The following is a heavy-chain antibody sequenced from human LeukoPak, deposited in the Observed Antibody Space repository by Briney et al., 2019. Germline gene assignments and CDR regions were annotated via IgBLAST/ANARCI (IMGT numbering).Heavy chain of an antibody. CDR1: GYSISSGYH. J-gene: IGHJ4*02. D-gene: IGHD3-22*01. CDR3: ARVAYDSSQP. CDR2: IYHSGTT. Sequence: SETLSLTCTVSGYSISSGYHWGWIRQPPGKGLEWIGSIYHSGTTYYNPFLKSRVTISVDTSRNRFSLKLSSVTAADTAVYYCARVAYDSSQPWSQGTLVTVSS. V-gene: IGHV4-38-2*02.